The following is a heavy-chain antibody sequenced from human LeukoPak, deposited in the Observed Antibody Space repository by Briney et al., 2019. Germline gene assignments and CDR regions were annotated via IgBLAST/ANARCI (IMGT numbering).Heavy chain of an antibody. J-gene: IGHJ4*02. D-gene: IGHD6-13*01. CDR1: GFTFSSYA. CDR3: AKDSLYSSSWYGDY. V-gene: IGHV3-23*01. Sequence: PGGSLRLSCAASGFTFSSYAMSWVRQAPGKGLEWVSAISGSGGSTYYADSVKGRFTISRDNSKNTLYLQMNSLRAEDTAVYYCAKDSLYSSSWYGDYWGQGTLVTVSS. CDR2: ISGSGGST.